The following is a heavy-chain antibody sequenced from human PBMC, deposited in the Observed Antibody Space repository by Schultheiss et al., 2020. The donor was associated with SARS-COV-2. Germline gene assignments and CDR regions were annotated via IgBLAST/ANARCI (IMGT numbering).Heavy chain of an antibody. V-gene: IGHV4-34*01. D-gene: IGHD3-22*01. CDR2: INHSGSA. J-gene: IGHJ6*02. CDR3: ARGPPYYYDAGDGMDV. Sequence: SETLSLTCAVYGGSFSAYYWTWIRQPPGKGLEWIGEINHSGSANYNPSLKSRVTISVDTSKNQFFLKLGSVTASDTAVYYCARGPPYYYDAGDGMDVWGQGTTITVSS. CDR1: GGSFSAYY.